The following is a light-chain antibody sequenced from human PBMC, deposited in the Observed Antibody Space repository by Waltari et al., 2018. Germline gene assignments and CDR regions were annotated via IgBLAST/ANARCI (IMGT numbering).Light chain of an antibody. V-gene: IGKV3-15*01. CDR2: DAS. CDR3: QKYDKQPPWT. CDR1: QSVSSN. Sequence: EILMTQSQATLSVSPGERATLSCSASQSVSSNLAWYQQKPGQAPRLLISDASTVAAGMPARFSGSSSGTEYTLTISSLQSEEFAVYYCQKYDKQPPWTFGQGTKVEIK. J-gene: IGKJ1*01.